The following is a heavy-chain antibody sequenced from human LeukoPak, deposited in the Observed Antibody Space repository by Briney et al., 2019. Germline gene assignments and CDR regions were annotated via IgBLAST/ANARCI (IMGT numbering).Heavy chain of an antibody. CDR2: ISSSSSTI. J-gene: IGHJ5*02. CDR1: GFTFSSYS. V-gene: IGHV3-48*04. Sequence: GGSLRLSCAASGFTFSSYSMNWVRQAPGKGLEWVSYISSSSSTIYYADSVKGRFTISRDNAKNSLYLQMNRLRAEDTAVYYCASGIYDYGDHNWFDPWGQGTLVTISS. D-gene: IGHD4-17*01. CDR3: ASGIYDYGDHNWFDP.